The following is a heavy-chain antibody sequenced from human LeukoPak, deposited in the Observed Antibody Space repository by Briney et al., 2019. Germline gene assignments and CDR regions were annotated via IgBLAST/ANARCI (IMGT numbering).Heavy chain of an antibody. J-gene: IGHJ6*03. CDR1: RFTFSSYG. CDR3: ARSLRARGVPDYMDV. Sequence: PGGSLRLSCAASRFTFSSYGMSWVRQAPGKGLEWVSGISSSGGSTYYADSVKGRFTISRDNSRNTLYLQMNSLRAEDTAVYYCARSLRARGVPDYMDVWGKGTTVIISS. D-gene: IGHD3-10*01. V-gene: IGHV3-23*01. CDR2: ISSSGGST.